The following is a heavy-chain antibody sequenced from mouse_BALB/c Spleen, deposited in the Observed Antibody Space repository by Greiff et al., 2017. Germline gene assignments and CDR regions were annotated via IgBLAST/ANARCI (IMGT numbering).Heavy chain of an antibody. V-gene: IGHV2-9-2*01. CDR1: GFSLTSYD. CDR2: IWTGGGT. CDR3: ERAHYGSRAWFAY. D-gene: IGHD1-1*01. Sequence: VKLMESGPGLVAPSQSLSITCTVSGFSLTSYDISWIRQPPGKGLEWLGVIWTGGGTNYNSAFMSRLSISKDNSKSQVFLKMNSMQTDDTAIYYCERAHYGSRAWFAYWGQGTLVTVSA. J-gene: IGHJ3*01.